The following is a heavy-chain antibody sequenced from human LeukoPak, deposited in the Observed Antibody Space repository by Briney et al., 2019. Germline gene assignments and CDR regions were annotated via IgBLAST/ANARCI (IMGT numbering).Heavy chain of an antibody. J-gene: IGHJ4*02. CDR2: IYYSGST. CDR3: ARTGRDGYKFDY. D-gene: IGHD5-24*01. Sequence: SETLSLTCTVSGGSISSYYWSWIRQPPGKGLEWIGYIYYSGSTKYNPSLKSRVTMSVDTSKNQFSLKLSSVTAVDTAVYYCARTGRDGYKFDYWGQGTLVTVSS. CDR1: GGSISSYY. V-gene: IGHV4-59*12.